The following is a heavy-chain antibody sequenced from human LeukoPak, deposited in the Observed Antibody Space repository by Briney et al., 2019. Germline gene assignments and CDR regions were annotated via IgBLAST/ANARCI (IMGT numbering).Heavy chain of an antibody. CDR1: GYTFTSYD. D-gene: IGHD1-26*01. CDR2: MSPNSGIT. V-gene: IGHV1-8*01. J-gene: IGHJ4*02. Sequence: ASVKVSCKASGYTFTSYDINWVRQATGQGLEWMGWMSPNSGITGYAQKFQGRVTMTRNTAISTAYMELSSLRSEDTAVYYCARRELAGSTAYFDYWGQGTLVTVSS. CDR3: ARRELAGSTAYFDY.